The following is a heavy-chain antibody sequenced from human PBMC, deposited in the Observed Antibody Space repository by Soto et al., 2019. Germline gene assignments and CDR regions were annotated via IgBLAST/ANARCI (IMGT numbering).Heavy chain of an antibody. D-gene: IGHD3-10*01. V-gene: IGHV4-34*01. CDR2: INHSGST. Sequence: SETLSLTCAVYGGSLSGYYWSWIRQPTGKGLEWIGEINHSGSTNNNPSLKSRVTISVDTSKNQFSLKLSSVTAADTAVYYCAAVYVGNSRGETMAYNWFDPWGQGTLVTVSS. J-gene: IGHJ5*02. CDR1: GGSLSGYY. CDR3: AAVYVGNSRGETMAYNWFDP.